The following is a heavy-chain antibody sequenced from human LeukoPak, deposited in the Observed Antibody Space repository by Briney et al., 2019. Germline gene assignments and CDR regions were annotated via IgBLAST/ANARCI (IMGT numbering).Heavy chain of an antibody. J-gene: IGHJ6*02. Sequence: GESLRLSCAASGFTFSSYWMHWVRQAPVKGLLWVSLINTDGSSTSYADSVKGRFTISRDNAKNTVYLKMNSLRAEDTAVYYCARDEEIVATAFAMDVWGQGTTVTVSS. V-gene: IGHV3-74*01. D-gene: IGHD5-12*01. CDR1: GFTFSSYW. CDR3: ARDEEIVATAFAMDV. CDR2: INTDGSST.